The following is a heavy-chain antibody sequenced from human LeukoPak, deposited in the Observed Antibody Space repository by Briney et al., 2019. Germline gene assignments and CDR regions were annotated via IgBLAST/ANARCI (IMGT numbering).Heavy chain of an antibody. V-gene: IGHV4-59*01. CDR1: GGSISSYY. CDR2: ISNSGNT. D-gene: IGHD3-10*01. Sequence: SETLSLTCTVSGGSISSYYWSWIRQPPGKGLEWIGYISNSGNTNYNPSLKSRVIISVDTSKNQFPLKLSSVTAADTAVYYCARLNYYGSGTYYWFDPWGQGTLVTVSS. J-gene: IGHJ5*02. CDR3: ARLNYYGSGTYYWFDP.